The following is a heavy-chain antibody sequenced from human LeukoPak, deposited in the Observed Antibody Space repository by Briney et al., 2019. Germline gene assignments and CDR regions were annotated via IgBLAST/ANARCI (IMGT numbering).Heavy chain of an antibody. CDR3: ARHGGSHFLY. CDR2: IYYSGTT. J-gene: IGHJ4*02. CDR1: GVSISPYY. V-gene: IGHV4-59*08. D-gene: IGHD3-16*01. Sequence: SETLSLTCTVSGVSISPYYWSWIRQPPGKGLEWLAYIYYSGTTKYNPSRMSRVTISVDTSKSQFSLKLDSVTAADTAVYYCARHGGSHFLYWGQGILVTVSS.